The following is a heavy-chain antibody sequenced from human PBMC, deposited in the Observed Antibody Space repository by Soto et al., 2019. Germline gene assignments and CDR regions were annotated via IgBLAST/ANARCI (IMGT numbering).Heavy chain of an antibody. D-gene: IGHD3-9*01. CDR3: ARGDTGYRTEYGMDV. V-gene: IGHV2-5*02. Sequence: QITLKESGPTLVKPTQTLTLTCTFSGFSLSTSGVGVGWIRQPPGKALEWLALIYWDDDKRYSPSLKSRLTITEDTSNNQVVLTMTDMDPVDTATSYCARGDTGYRTEYGMDVWGQGTTVTVSS. CDR2: IYWDDDK. CDR1: GFSLSTSGVG. J-gene: IGHJ6*02.